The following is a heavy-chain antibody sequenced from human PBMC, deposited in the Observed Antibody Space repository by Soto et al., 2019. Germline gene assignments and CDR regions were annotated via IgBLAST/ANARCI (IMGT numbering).Heavy chain of an antibody. Sequence: QLQLQESGPGLVKPSEALSLRCTFSGTVSSGAVSSSNSFWGWIRHSPGKGLEWIGIISYGGTTKYTPSLSRRVTISIYTLSHYFSLKVASVTVVETAFYYCARDAGWRSTPVFAFDVWGPGALVNV. J-gene: IGHJ3*01. CDR2: ISYGGTT. D-gene: IGHD6-19*01. CDR3: ARDAGWRSTPVFAFDV. CDR1: SGAVSSSNSF. V-gene: IGHV4-39*02.